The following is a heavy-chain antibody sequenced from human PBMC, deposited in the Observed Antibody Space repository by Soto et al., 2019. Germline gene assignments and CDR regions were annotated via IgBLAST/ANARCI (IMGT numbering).Heavy chain of an antibody. CDR2: ISSSSSYI. Sequence: GESLKISCAASGLTFSSYSMNWVRQAPGKGLEWVSSISSSSSYIYYADSVKGRFTISRDNAKNSLYLQMNSLRAEDTAVYYCARVNDYGGISGLDYWGQGTLVTVSS. V-gene: IGHV3-21*01. J-gene: IGHJ4*02. CDR1: GLTFSSYS. D-gene: IGHD4-17*01. CDR3: ARVNDYGGISGLDY.